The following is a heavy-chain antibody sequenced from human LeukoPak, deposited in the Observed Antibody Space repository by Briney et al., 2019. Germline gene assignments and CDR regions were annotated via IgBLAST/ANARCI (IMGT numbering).Heavy chain of an antibody. CDR1: GFTFSSYS. J-gene: IGHJ6*03. D-gene: IGHD2-2*01. Sequence: GGSLRLSCAASGFTFSSYSMNWVRQAPGKGLEWVSSISSSSSYIYYADSVKGRFTISRDNAKNSLYLQMNCLRAEDTAVYYCARMKTYRGYCSSTSCSRPYYMDVWGKGTTVTVSS. V-gene: IGHV3-21*01. CDR3: ARMKTYRGYCSSTSCSRPYYMDV. CDR2: ISSSSSYI.